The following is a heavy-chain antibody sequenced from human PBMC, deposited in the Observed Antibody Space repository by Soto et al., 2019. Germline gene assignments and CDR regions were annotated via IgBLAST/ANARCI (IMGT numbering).Heavy chain of an antibody. Sequence: PGGSLRLSCAASGFTFSSYGMHWVRQAPGKGLEWVAVIWYDGSNKYYADSVKGRFTISRDNSKNTLYLQMNSLRAEDTAVYYCARGDAITVRSIPPSGYWGQGTLVTVSS. CDR3: ARGDAITVRSIPPSGY. J-gene: IGHJ4*02. V-gene: IGHV3-33*01. CDR2: IWYDGSNK. CDR1: GFTFSSYG. D-gene: IGHD3-10*01.